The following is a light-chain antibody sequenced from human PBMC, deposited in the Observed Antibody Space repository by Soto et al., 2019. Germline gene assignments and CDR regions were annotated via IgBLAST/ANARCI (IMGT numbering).Light chain of an antibody. CDR3: SSYAGSNNFDV. V-gene: IGLV2-8*01. CDR1: SSDVGGYNY. J-gene: IGLJ1*01. CDR2: EVS. Sequence: VLNQPPSASGSTGQSVTISCTGTSSDVGGYNYVSWYQQHPGKAPKLMIYEVSKRPSGVPDRFSGSKSGNTASLTVSGLRAEDEVDYYCSSYAGSNNFDVFGPGTKVTVL.